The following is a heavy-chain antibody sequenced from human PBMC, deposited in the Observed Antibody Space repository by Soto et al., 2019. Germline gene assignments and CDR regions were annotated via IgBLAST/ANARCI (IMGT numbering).Heavy chain of an antibody. CDR2: IVVGSGNT. V-gene: IGHV1-58*02. Sequence: SVKVSCKASGYTFTKFPIHWVRQAPGQRLEWIGWIVVGSGNTNYAQKFQERVTITRDMSTSTAYMELSSLRSEDTAVYYCAARGYYYDSSGYSDSVFDYWGQGTLVTVSS. CDR1: GYTFTKFP. CDR3: AARGYYYDSSGYSDSVFDY. J-gene: IGHJ4*02. D-gene: IGHD3-22*01.